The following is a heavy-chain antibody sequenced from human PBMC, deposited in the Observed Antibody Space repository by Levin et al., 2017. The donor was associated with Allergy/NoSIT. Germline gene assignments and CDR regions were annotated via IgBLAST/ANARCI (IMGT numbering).Heavy chain of an antibody. CDR3: ARDECAWFGECYGPDV. CDR2: IPHSGSA. CDR1: GDSISRGSYY. D-gene: IGHD3-10*01. V-gene: IGHV4-31*03. Sequence: SQTLSLTCTVSGDSISRGSYYWTWIRQLPGKGLEWIGFIPHSGSASYNPSLRSRLTLSLDTSKNQFSLKLASVTVADTAVYYCARDECAWFGECYGPDVWGQGTTVIVSS. J-gene: IGHJ6*02.